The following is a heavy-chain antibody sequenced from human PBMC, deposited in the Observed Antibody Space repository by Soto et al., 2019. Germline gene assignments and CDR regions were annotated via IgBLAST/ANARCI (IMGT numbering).Heavy chain of an antibody. J-gene: IGHJ4*02. CDR2: ISSNGVST. CDR3: VTDRYVEY. CDR1: VFTFSSYA. Sequence: PVGSLRLSCSVFVFTFSSYAMHWVRHAPGKGLQYVSSISSNGVSTYYADSVKGRFTISRDNSKNTLYLQMSSLRVEDTAVYYCVTDRYVEYWGQGTLVNVS. V-gene: IGHV3-64D*06.